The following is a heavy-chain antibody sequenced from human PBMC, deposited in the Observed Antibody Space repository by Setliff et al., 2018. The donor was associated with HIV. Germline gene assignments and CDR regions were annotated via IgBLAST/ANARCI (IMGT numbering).Heavy chain of an antibody. V-gene: IGHV4-39*01. CDR1: GGSISSGAYY. Sequence: SETLSLTCTFSGGSISSGAYYWGWIRQPPGKGLEWIGNIYYSGSTYYNPSLKSRVTISVDTSENQFSLRLNSVTAADTAVYYCARYRYYYDSSGYGRWFDPWGQGTLVTVSS. CDR2: IYYSGST. CDR3: ARYRYYYDSSGYGRWFDP. J-gene: IGHJ5*02. D-gene: IGHD3-22*01.